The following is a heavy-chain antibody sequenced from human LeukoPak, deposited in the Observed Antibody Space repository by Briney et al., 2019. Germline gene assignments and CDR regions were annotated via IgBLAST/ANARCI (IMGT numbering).Heavy chain of an antibody. CDR2: IIPIFGTA. CDR3: ARAKGSYAVLAYYYGMDV. V-gene: IGHV1-69*06. D-gene: IGHD3-16*01. Sequence: ASVKVSCKASGGTFSSYAISWGRPAPGQGVEWMGGIIPIFGTANYSQKFQGRVTITADKSTSTAYMELSSLRSEDTAVYYCARAKGSYAVLAYYYGMDVWGKGTTVTVSS. J-gene: IGHJ6*04. CDR1: GGTFSSYA.